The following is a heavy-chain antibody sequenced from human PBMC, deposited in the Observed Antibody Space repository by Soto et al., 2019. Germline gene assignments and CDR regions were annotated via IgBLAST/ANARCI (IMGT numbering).Heavy chain of an antibody. CDR1: GGSISSYY. D-gene: IGHD3-10*01. Sequence: PSETLSLTCTVSGGSISSYYWSWIRQPPGKGLEWIGYIYYSGSTNYNPSLKSRVTISVDTSKNQFSPKLSSVTAADTAVYYCARGLWFGELFSSPLYDYWGQGTLVTVSS. CDR3: ARGLWFGELFSSPLYDY. CDR2: IYYSGST. J-gene: IGHJ4*02. V-gene: IGHV4-59*01.